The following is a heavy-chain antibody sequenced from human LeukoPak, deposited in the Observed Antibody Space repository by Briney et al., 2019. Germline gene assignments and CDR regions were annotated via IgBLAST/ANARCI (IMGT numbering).Heavy chain of an antibody. CDR2: ISSSGSTI. CDR1: VFTFSDYY. CDR3: ARAPEIDSSSSGAWFDP. J-gene: IGHJ5*02. D-gene: IGHD6-13*01. V-gene: IGHV3-11*04. Sequence: PGGSLRLSCAASVFTFSDYYMSWIRQAPGKGLEWVSYISSSGSTIYYADSVKGRFTISRDNAKNSLYLQMNSLRAEDTAVYYCARAPEIDSSSSGAWFDPWGQGTLVTVSS.